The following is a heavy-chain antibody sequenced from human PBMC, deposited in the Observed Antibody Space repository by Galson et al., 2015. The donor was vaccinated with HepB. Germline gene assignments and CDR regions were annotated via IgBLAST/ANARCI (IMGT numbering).Heavy chain of an antibody. CDR2: INPMFGTP. D-gene: IGHD6-13*01. CDR3: AREGIATPPNPVDY. Sequence: SVKVSCKASGGTFSTYVISWVRQAPGQGLEWMGGINPMFGTPNYAQKFQGRLTITADESTTTAHMELSSLRSDDTAVYYCAREGIATPPNPVDYWGQGTQVTVSS. J-gene: IGHJ4*02. V-gene: IGHV1-69*13. CDR1: GGTFSTYV.